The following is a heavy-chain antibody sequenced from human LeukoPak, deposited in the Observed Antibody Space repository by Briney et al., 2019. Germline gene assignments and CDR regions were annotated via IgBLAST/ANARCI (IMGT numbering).Heavy chain of an antibody. V-gene: IGHV3-30-3*01. D-gene: IGHD2-15*01. CDR1: GFTFSSYA. CDR2: ISYDGSNK. Sequence: PGRSLRLSCAASGFTFSSYAMHWVRQAPGKGLEWVAVISYDGSNKYYADSVKGRFTISRDNSKNTLHLQMNSLRAEDTAVYYCAKGRRGLVVAARGPNDYWGQGTLVTVSS. CDR3: AKGRRGLVVAARGPNDY. J-gene: IGHJ4*02.